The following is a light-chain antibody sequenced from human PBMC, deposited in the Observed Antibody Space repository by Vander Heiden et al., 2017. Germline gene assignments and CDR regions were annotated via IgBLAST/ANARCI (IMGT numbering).Light chain of an antibody. J-gene: IGKJ5*01. CDR1: QSIGTY. CDR3: QQRYNLIT. Sequence: EIVRTQSPATLSLSPGERDTLPCRASQSIGTYLAWYQHKPGQAPRLLIYHASNRANNMPDRFSGSGSGTDFSLISNIPVSEDFGVYIWQQRYNLITFGEGTRLEIK. CDR2: HAS. V-gene: IGKV3-11*01.